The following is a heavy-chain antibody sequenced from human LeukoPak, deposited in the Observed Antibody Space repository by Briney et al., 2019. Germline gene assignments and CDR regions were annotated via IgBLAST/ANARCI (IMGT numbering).Heavy chain of an antibody. CDR3: ARGWQQLGGNWFDP. D-gene: IGHD6-13*01. CDR1: GYTFTSYA. J-gene: IGHJ5*02. Sequence: GASVKVSCKASGYTFTSYAMNWVRQAPGQGLEWMGWINTNTGNPTYAQGFTGRFVFSLDTSVSTAYLQISSLKAEDTAVYYCARGWQQLGGNWFDPWGQGTLVTVSS. CDR2: INTNTGNP. V-gene: IGHV7-4-1*02.